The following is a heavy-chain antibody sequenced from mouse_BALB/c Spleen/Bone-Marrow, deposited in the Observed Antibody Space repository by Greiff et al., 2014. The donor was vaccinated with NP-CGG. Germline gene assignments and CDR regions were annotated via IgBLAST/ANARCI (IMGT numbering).Heavy chain of an antibody. D-gene: IGHD1-1*01. CDR1: GFSITSGYG. J-gene: IGHJ2*01. CDR2: IHYSGYT. CDR3: TRETSVVADFDY. V-gene: IGHV3-1*02. Sequence: DVKLVESGPDLVKPSQSLSLTCTVTGFSITSGYGWHWIRQFPGNKLEWMGYIHYSGYTDYNPSLKGRISITRDTSKNQFFLQLNSVTTEDTATYFCTRETSVVADFDYWGQGTTLTVSS.